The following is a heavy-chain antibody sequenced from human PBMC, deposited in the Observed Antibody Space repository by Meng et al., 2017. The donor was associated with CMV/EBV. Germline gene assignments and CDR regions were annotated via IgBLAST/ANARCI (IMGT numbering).Heavy chain of an antibody. J-gene: IGHJ6*02. CDR1: GGTFSSYA. Sequence: SVKVSCKASGGTFSSYAISWVRQAPGQGLEWMGGIIPILGIANYAQKIQGRVTITADKSTSTAYMELSSLRSEDTAVYYCARVLERVGYCSSTSCPQGFRGMDVWGQGTTVTVSS. V-gene: IGHV1-69*10. CDR2: IIPILGIA. D-gene: IGHD2-2*03. CDR3: ARVLERVGYCSSTSCPQGFRGMDV.